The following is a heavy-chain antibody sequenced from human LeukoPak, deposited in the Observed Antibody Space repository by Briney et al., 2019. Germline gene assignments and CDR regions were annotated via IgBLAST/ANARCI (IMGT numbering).Heavy chain of an antibody. CDR3: ATSDDSAGTS. Sequence: GGSLRLSCEASGFTLSDFWMSWVRQAPGKGLDWVANIDLDGGVKHYVDSGKGRFTISRDNAKNSLYLQMASLRADDPGVYYCATSDDSAGTSWGQGTLVTVSS. V-gene: IGHV3-7*01. CDR2: IDLDGGVK. D-gene: IGHD3-3*01. CDR1: GFTLSDFW. J-gene: IGHJ5*02.